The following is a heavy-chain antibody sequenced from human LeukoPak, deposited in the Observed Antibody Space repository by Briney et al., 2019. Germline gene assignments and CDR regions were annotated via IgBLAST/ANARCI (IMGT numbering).Heavy chain of an antibody. CDR3: ARGRGYNSFDY. J-gene: IGHJ4*02. Sequence: PSETLSLACAVYGGSFSGYYWSWIRQPPGKGLEWIGEINHSGSTNYDPSLKSRVTISVDTSKNQCSLNLNSVTAADTAAYYCARGRGYNSFDYWGQGTLVTVSS. V-gene: IGHV4-34*01. CDR1: GGSFSGYY. CDR2: INHSGST. D-gene: IGHD5-24*01.